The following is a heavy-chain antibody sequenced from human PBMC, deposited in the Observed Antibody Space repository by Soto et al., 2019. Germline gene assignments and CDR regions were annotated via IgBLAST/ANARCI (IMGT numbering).Heavy chain of an antibody. CDR1: GGFIISYY. D-gene: IGHD4-17*01. V-gene: IGHV4-59*12. CDR3: ARSQTTVTSYDY. CDR2: IYYSGGT. J-gene: IGHJ4*02. Sequence: PSETLSLTCTVSGGFIISYYWSWIRQPPGKGLEWIGYIYYSGGTNYNPSLKSRVTTSVDRSKNQFSLKLSSVTAADTAVYYCARSQTTVTSYDYWGQGTLVTAPQ.